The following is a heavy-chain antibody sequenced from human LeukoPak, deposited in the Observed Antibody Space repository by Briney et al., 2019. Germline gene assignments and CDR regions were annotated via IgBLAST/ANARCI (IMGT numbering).Heavy chain of an antibody. J-gene: IGHJ2*01. CDR2: IYHSGST. D-gene: IGHD1-1*01. Sequence: SETLSLTCIVSGYSISSGYYWGWIRQPPGKGLEWIGSIYHSGSTYYNPSLKSRVTISVDTSKNQFSLKLSSVTAADTAVYYCARGERPGRLDLWGRGTLVTVSS. V-gene: IGHV4-38-2*02. CDR1: GYSISSGYY. CDR3: ARGERPGRLDL.